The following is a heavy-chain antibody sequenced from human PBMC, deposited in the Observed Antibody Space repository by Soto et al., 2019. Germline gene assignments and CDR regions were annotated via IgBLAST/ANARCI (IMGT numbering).Heavy chain of an antibody. CDR2: INPSGGST. D-gene: IGHD6-13*01. CDR1: GYTFTSYY. V-gene: IGHV1-46*01. CDR3: AREGGAAAHYYYGMDV. Sequence: EASVKVSCKASGYTFTSYYMHWVRQAPGQGLEWMGIINPSGGSTSYAQKFQGRVTMTRDTSTSTVYMELSSLRSEDTAVYYCAREGGAAAHYYYGMDVWGQGTTVTVSS. J-gene: IGHJ6*02.